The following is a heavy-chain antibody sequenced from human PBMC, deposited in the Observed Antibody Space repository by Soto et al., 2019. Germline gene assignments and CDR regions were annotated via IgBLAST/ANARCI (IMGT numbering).Heavy chain of an antibody. D-gene: IGHD3-3*01. J-gene: IGHJ6*03. Sequence: LVKVSCKASGYSFTSYAMHWVRQAPGQRLEWMGWINAGNGNTKYSQKFQGRVTITRDTSASTAYMELSSLRSEDTAVYYCAREDSIFGVVIPSLSYYMDVWGKGTTVTVSS. CDR3: AREDSIFGVVIPSLSYYMDV. V-gene: IGHV1-3*01. CDR2: INAGNGNT. CDR1: GYSFTSYA.